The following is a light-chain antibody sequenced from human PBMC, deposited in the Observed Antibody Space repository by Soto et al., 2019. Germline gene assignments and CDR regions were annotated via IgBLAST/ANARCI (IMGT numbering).Light chain of an antibody. CDR1: QSINAH. CDR2: GAS. CDR3: QQYNTWLWT. V-gene: IGKV3-15*01. J-gene: IGKJ1*01. Sequence: EVVMTQSPATLSVSPGERVTLSCRASQSINAHLAWYQQKPGQAPRLLIHGASTRATGIPARFSGSGYGTEFILTIHSTXSEDFAVYYCQQYNTWLWTFGQGTKVEIQ.